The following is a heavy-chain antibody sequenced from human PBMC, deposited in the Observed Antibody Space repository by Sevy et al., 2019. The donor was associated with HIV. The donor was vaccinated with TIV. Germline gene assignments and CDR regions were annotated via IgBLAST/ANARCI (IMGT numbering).Heavy chain of an antibody. CDR3: ARSPRYSSGWYGIDY. CDR2: ISRSSSTI. Sequence: GSLRLSCAASGFTFSSYSMNWVRQAPGKGLEWVSYISRSSSTIYYVDSVKGRFTISRDNAKNSLYLQMNSLRAEDTAVYYCARSPRYSSGWYGIDYWGQGTLVTVSS. J-gene: IGHJ4*02. V-gene: IGHV3-48*01. D-gene: IGHD6-19*01. CDR1: GFTFSSYS.